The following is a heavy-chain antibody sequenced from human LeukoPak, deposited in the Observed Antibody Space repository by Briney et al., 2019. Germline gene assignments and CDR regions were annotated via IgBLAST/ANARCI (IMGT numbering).Heavy chain of an antibody. CDR2: INSDGINT. V-gene: IGHV3-74*01. Sequence: GGSLRLSCAASGFTFSNYWMHWVRQAPGKGLVWVSRINSDGINTSYADSVKGRFTISRDNAKNTLNLQMNSLRAEDTAVYYCARRSYNSPFRYWGQGTLVTVSS. J-gene: IGHJ4*02. CDR1: GFTFSNYW. CDR3: ARRSYNSPFRY. D-gene: IGHD5-24*01.